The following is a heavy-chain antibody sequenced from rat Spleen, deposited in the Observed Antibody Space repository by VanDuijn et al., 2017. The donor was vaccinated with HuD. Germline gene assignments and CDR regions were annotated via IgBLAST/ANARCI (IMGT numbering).Heavy chain of an antibody. CDR2: INYDGSRT. D-gene: IGHD4-3*01. CDR3: ARLSNSGYALFAN. Sequence: EVQLVESDGGLVQPGGSLKLSCAASGFTFSDYYMAWVRQAPTKGLEWVATINYDGSRTDYRDSVKGRFTISRDHAKSTLYLQMNSLRSEDTATYYCARLSNSGYALFANWGQGVMVTVSS. CDR1: GFTFSDYY. V-gene: IGHV5-29*01. J-gene: IGHJ2*01.